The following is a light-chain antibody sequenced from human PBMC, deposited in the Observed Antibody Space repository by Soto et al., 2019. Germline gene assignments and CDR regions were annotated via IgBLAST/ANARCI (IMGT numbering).Light chain of an antibody. CDR1: QGIGND. J-gene: IGKJ2*01. CDR3: LQDYNYPYT. Sequence: AIQMTQSPYSLSASVGDRVTITCRASQGIGNDLGWYQQKPGKAPELLIYETSSLQSGVPSSFSGSGSGTDFTLTISSLQPEDFAAYYCLQDYNYPYTFGQGTNLEIK. CDR2: ETS. V-gene: IGKV1-6*01.